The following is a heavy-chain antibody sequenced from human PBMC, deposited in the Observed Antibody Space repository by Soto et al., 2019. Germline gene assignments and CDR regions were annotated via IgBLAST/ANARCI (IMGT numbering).Heavy chain of an antibody. CDR1: GFTFSSYS. Sequence: EVQLVESGGGLVQPGGSTRLSCAASGFTFSSYSMNWVRQAPGTGLEWVSYISSNSRTIYYADSVKGRFTISRDNGRDSLYLQMSGLRDEDTAVYYCTTDHCSSTSCSSIAIDYWGQGTPVTVSS. V-gene: IGHV3-48*02. CDR2: ISSNSRTI. J-gene: IGHJ4*02. D-gene: IGHD2-2*01. CDR3: TTDHCSSTSCSSIAIDY.